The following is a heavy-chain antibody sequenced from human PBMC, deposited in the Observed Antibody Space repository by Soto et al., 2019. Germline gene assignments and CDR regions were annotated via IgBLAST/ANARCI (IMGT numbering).Heavy chain of an antibody. V-gene: IGHV4-31*03. CDR1: GGSISSGSYY. D-gene: IGHD6-6*01. CDR3: ARITVRPPEWYFDL. Sequence: QVQLQESGPGLVKPSQTLSLTCTVSGGSISSGSYYWSWIRQHPGKGLEWIGYIYYTGRTYYTPSLRGRVTISVDTSQYQFTHNLSSVTAADTAVYYGARITVRPPEWYFDLCGRGTMVTGSS. CDR2: IYYTGRT. J-gene: IGHJ2*01.